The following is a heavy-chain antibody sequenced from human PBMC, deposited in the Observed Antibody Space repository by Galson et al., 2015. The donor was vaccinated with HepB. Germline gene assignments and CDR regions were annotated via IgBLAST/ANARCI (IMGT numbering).Heavy chain of an antibody. CDR1: GFTFSSYG. V-gene: IGHV3-30*18. D-gene: IGHD1-26*01. Sequence: SLRLSCAASGFTFSSYGMHWVRQAPGKGLEWVAVISYDGSNKYYADSVKGRFTISRDNSKNTLYLQMNSLRAEDTAVYYCAKDRGGIYYYGMDVWGQGTTVTVSS. J-gene: IGHJ6*02. CDR3: AKDRGGIYYYGMDV. CDR2: ISYDGSNK.